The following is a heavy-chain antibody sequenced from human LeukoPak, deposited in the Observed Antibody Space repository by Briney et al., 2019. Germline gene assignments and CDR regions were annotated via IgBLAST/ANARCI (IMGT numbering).Heavy chain of an antibody. V-gene: IGHV3-64*01. CDR3: ARESHTRAFDI. Sequence: GGSLRLSCAASGFTFSSYAMHWVRQAPGKGLEYVSAISSNGGSTYYANSVKGRFTISRDNSKNTLYLQLNSLRAEDTAVYYCARESHTRAFDIWGQGTMVTVSS. CDR2: ISSNGGST. J-gene: IGHJ3*02. CDR1: GFTFSSYA.